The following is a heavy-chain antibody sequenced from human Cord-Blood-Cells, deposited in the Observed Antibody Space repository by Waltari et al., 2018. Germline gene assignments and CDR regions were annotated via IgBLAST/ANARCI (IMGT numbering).Heavy chain of an antibody. Sequence: QVQLVQSGAEVKKPGASVKVSCKASGYTFTGYYMHWVRQAPGQGLEWMGWINPNSGGTNYAQRFQGRVTMTRDTSISTAYMELSSLRSDDTAVYYCARDNTQLGMVGWYFDLWGRGTLVTVSS. CDR3: ARDNTQLGMVGWYFDL. J-gene: IGHJ2*01. CDR1: GYTFTGYY. CDR2: INPNSGGT. V-gene: IGHV1-2*02. D-gene: IGHD7-27*01.